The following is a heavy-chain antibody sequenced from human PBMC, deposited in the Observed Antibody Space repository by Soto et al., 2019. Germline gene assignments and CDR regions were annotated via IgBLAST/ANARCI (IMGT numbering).Heavy chain of an antibody. V-gene: IGHV1-3*01. CDR3: ARDWPNYDILTGADY. Sequence: ASVKVSCKASGYTFTSYAMPWVRQAPGQRLEWMGWINAGNGNTKYSQKFQGRVTITRDTSASTAYMELSSLRSEDTAVYYCARDWPNYDILTGADYWGQGTLVTVSS. D-gene: IGHD3-9*01. J-gene: IGHJ4*02. CDR1: GYTFTSYA. CDR2: INAGNGNT.